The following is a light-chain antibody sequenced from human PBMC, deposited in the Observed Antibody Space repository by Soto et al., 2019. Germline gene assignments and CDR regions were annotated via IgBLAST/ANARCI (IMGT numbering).Light chain of an antibody. V-gene: IGKV3-11*01. CDR2: DVF. CDR3: QQRRNWPIT. J-gene: IGKJ5*01. Sequence: EIVLTQSPATLSLSPGERATLSCRASQSVSSYLAWYQQKPGQAPRLLIYDVFNRATDIPARFSGSGSGTDFTLTISSLEPEDFAVYYCQQRRNWPITFGQGTRLEIK. CDR1: QSVSSY.